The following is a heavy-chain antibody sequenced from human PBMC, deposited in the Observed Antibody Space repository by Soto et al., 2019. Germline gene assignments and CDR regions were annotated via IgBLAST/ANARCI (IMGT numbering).Heavy chain of an antibody. V-gene: IGHV1-18*04. J-gene: IGHJ5*02. CDR2: VSAYNGNT. Sequence: QVKLVQSGAGVKKPGASVKVSCEASGYTFTSHDIAWVRQAPGQGLEWMGWVSAYNGNTNYAPKYQGRVTMTTDTSTSTAFMELRSLRSAGTAMYNCARVTTPGWFEPWGQGNLITVSS. CDR1: GYTFTSHD. D-gene: IGHD1-1*01. CDR3: ARVTTPGWFEP.